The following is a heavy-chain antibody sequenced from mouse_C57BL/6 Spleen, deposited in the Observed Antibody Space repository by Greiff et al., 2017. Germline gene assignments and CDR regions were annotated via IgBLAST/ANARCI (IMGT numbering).Heavy chain of an antibody. J-gene: IGHJ2*01. Sequence: DVHLVESEGGLVQPGSSMTLSCTASGFTFSDYYMAWVRQVPEKGLEWVANINYDGSSTYYLASLKSRFIISRANAKNILYMQMSSLKAEDTATYYCARLTGGCDDWGQGTTLTVSS. CDR2: INYDGSST. CDR1: GFTFSDYY. D-gene: IGHD4-1*01. CDR3: ARLTGGCDD. V-gene: IGHV5-16*01.